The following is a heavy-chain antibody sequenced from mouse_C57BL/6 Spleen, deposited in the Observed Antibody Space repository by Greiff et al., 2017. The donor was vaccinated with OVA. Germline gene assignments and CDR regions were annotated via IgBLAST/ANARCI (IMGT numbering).Heavy chain of an antibody. CDR2: IDPSDSYT. V-gene: IGHV1-59*01. CDR1: GYTFTSYW. CDR3: ARSLYYGSSYWYIDV. J-gene: IGHJ1*03. Sequence: QVQLQQPGAELVRPGTSVKLSCKASGYTFTSYWMHWVKQRPGQGLEWIGVIDPSDSYTNYNQKFKGKATLTVDTSSSTAYMQLCSLTSEDSAVYYCARSLYYGSSYWYIDVWGTGTTVTVSS. D-gene: IGHD1-1*01.